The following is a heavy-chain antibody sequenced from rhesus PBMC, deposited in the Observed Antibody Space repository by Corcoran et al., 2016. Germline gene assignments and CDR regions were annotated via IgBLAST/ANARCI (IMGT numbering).Heavy chain of an antibody. CDR3: ARDTVGTTKDRFDV. CDR2: IDGYTTST. Sequence: QVKLQQWGEGLVKPSETLSLTCAVYGGSIRDYYWSWIRQPPGKGLEWIGNIDGYTTSTNYNPSLKNRVTISKDTAKNQFSLKWSAGTAADTAVYYCARDTVGTTKDRFDVWGPGVLVTVSS. CDR1: GGSIRDYY. D-gene: IGHD1-44*01. V-gene: IGHV4-73*01. J-gene: IGHJ5-1*01.